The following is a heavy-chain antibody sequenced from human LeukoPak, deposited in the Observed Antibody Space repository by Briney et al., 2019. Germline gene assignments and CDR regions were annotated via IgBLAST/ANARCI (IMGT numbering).Heavy chain of an antibody. CDR2: IYYSGST. D-gene: IGHD2-15*01. V-gene: IGHV4-39*07. CDR1: GGSISSSSYY. J-gene: IGHJ5*02. CDR3: ARETNQLGYCSGGSCP. Sequence: SETLSLTCTVSGGSISSSSYYWGWIRQPPGTGLEWIGSIYYSGSTYYNPSLKSRVTISVDTSKNQFSLKLSSVTAADTAVYYCARETNQLGYCSGGSCPWGQGTLVTVSS.